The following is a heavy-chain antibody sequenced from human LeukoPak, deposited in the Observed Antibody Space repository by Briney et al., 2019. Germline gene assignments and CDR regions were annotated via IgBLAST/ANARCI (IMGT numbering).Heavy chain of an antibody. CDR2: ISSSSTI. D-gene: IGHD3-10*01. V-gene: IGHV3-48*04. CDR1: GFTFSSYS. CDR3: ARLGGGWNDY. J-gene: IGHJ4*02. Sequence: GGSLRLSCAASGFTFSSYSMNWVRQAPGKGLEWVSYISSSSTIYYADSVKGRFTISRDNAKNSLYLQMNSLRAEDTAVYYCARLGGGWNDYWGQGTLVTVSS.